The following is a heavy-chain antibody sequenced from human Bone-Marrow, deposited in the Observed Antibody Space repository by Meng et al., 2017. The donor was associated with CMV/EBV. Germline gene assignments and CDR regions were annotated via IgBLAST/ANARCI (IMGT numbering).Heavy chain of an antibody. CDR1: GFTFSSYS. CDR2: ISSSSSYI. J-gene: IGHJ6*02. CDR3: ARDSRLGVAYYYYGMDV. D-gene: IGHD2-15*01. Sequence: GESLKISCAASGFTFSSYSMNWVRQAPGKGLEWVSSISSSSSYIYYADSVKGRFTISRDNAKNSLYLQMNGLRAEDTAVYYCARDSRLGVAYYYYGMDVWGQGTTVTVSS. V-gene: IGHV3-21*01.